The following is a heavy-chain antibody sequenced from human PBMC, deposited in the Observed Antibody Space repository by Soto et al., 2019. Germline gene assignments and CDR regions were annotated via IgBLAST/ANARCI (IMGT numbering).Heavy chain of an antibody. D-gene: IGHD4-17*01. CDR1: GFTFSNYA. V-gene: IGHV3-30*18. CDR3: AKDHLTTTVTTVGY. CDR2: ISYHGSDK. Sequence: QVQLVESGGGVVQPGRSLRLSCAASGFTFSNYAMHWVRQAPGKGLEWVAVISYHGSDKYYADSVKGRFTFSRDNSKNTLYLQMDSLRAEDTAVYYCAKDHLTTTVTTVGYWGQGTLVTVSS. J-gene: IGHJ4*02.